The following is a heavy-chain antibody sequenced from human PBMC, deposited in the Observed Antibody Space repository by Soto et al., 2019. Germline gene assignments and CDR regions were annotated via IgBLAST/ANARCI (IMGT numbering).Heavy chain of an antibody. CDR3: ARQGDTMVVHLYYFDYWGQGTLVTVSSGKGYKASVKVSCKASGYTFTSYGSGSRRNEYYYYYGMDV. J-gene: IGHJ6*02. Sequence: TLSLTCTVSGGSISSSSYYWGWIRQPPGKGLEWIGSIYYSGSTYYNPSLKSRVTISVDTSKNQFSLNLSYVTAADTAVYYCARQGDTMVVHLYYFDYWGQGTLVTVSSGKGYKASVKVSCKASGYTFTSYGSGSRRNEYYYYYGMDVWGQGTTVTVSS. V-gene: IGHV4-39*01. CDR2: IYYSGST. CDR1: GGSISSSSYY. D-gene: IGHD3-10*01.